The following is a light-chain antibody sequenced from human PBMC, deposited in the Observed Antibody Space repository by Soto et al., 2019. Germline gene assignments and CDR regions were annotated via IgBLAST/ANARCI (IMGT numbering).Light chain of an antibody. V-gene: IGLV1-44*01. Sequence: QSVLTQPPSASGTPGQRVTISWSGSSSNIGSNTVNWYQQLPGTAPKLLIYSNNQRPSGVPDRFSGSKSGTSASLAISGLQSEDEADYYCAAWDDSLNGPVFGGGTHLTVL. J-gene: IGLJ2*01. CDR1: SSNIGSNT. CDR3: AAWDDSLNGPV. CDR2: SNN.